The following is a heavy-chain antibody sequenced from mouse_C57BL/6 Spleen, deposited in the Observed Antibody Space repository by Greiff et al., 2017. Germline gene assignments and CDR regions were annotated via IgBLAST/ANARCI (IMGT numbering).Heavy chain of an antibody. V-gene: IGHV1-81*01. J-gene: IGHJ3*01. CDR1: GYTFTSYG. CDR2: IYPGDGDT. Sequence: QVQLQQSGAELARPGASVKLSCKASGYTFTSYGISWVKQRTGQGLEWIGRIYPGDGDTNYNGKFKGKATLTADKSSSTAYMQLSSLTSEDSAVYFCAKESQRSFAYWGQGTLVTVSA. CDR3: AKESQRSFAY.